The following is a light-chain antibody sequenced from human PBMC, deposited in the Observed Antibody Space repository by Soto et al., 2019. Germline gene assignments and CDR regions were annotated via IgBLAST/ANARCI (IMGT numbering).Light chain of an antibody. Sequence: EIVLTQSPATLSLSPGERATVSCRASQSVSNYLGWYQQKPGQAPRLLIYDASNRATGIPARFSGSGSGTDVTLTISSLEPEDFAVYYCQYGGTFGQGTRLEIK. V-gene: IGKV3-11*01. CDR1: QSVSNY. CDR2: DAS. J-gene: IGKJ5*01. CDR3: QYGGT.